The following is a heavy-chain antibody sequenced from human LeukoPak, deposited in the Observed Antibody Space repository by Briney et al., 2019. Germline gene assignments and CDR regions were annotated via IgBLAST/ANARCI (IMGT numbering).Heavy chain of an antibody. V-gene: IGHV3-9*01. CDR1: GCTFDGDA. D-gene: IGHD6-13*01. CDR3: AKDIGSAATYYFDY. Sequence: PGGSLRRSCSASGCTFDGDAMHWVRQAPGKGLEWVSGISWNSGSIGYADSVKGRFTISRQYAKHSLYLQIHNLRGEHTALYYCAKDIGSAATYYFDYWGQGTLVTVSS. CDR2: ISWNSGSI. J-gene: IGHJ4*02.